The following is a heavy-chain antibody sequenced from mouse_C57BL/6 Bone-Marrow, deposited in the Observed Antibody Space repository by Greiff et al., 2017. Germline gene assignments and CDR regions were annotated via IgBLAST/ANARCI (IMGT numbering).Heavy chain of an antibody. Sequence: VQLQQSGAELVRPGASVKLSCTASGFTITDDYMHWVKQRPEQGLEWIGWIDPENGDTEYASKFQGKATITADTSSNTAYLQLSSLTSEDTAVYYCTVYYAGFAYWGQGTLVTVSA. D-gene: IGHD2-1*01. CDR2: IDPENGDT. J-gene: IGHJ3*01. CDR3: TVYYAGFAY. CDR1: GFTITDDY. V-gene: IGHV14-4*01.